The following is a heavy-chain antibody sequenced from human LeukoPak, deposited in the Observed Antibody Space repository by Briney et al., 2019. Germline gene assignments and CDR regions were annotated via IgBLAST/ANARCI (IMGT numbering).Heavy chain of an antibody. CDR2: ISGGGDAI. V-gene: IGHV3-23*01. Sequence: GGSLRLSCAASGFTFNNFAMGWVRQAPGKGLEWVSVISGGGDAIKYADSVKGRFTIPRDNSKDTLSLQMNGLRADDTAIYYCAKSDCGSHGCKLLNYWGQGILVTVSS. J-gene: IGHJ4*02. CDR3: AKSDCGSHGCKLLNY. CDR1: GFTFNNFA. D-gene: IGHD2-21*01.